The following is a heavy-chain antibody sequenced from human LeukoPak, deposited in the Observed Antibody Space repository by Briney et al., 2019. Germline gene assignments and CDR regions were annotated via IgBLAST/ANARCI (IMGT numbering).Heavy chain of an antibody. CDR1: GFTFSDYY. V-gene: IGHV3-11*06. J-gene: IGHJ5*02. CDR2: ISSSSSYI. CDR3: ARVARARYYYLFDP. Sequence: GGSLRLSCAASGFTFSDYYMSWIRQAPGKGLEWVSYISSSSSYIYYADSVKGRFTISRDNAKNSLYLQMNSLRAEDTAVYYCARVARARYYYLFDPWGQGTLVTVSS. D-gene: IGHD3-10*01.